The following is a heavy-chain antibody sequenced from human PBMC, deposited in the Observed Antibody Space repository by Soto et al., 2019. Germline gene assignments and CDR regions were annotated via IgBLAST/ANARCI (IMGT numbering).Heavy chain of an antibody. CDR2: ISSTTNYI. J-gene: IGHJ4*02. CDR1: GFTFTRYS. V-gene: IGHV3-21*01. Sequence: GSLRLSCAASGFTFTRYSMNWVRQAPGKGLEWVSSISSTTNYIYYADSMKGRFTVSRDNAKNSVYLEMNSLSAEDTALYYCARESEDLTSNFDYWGQGTLVTVSS. CDR3: ARESEDLTSNFDY.